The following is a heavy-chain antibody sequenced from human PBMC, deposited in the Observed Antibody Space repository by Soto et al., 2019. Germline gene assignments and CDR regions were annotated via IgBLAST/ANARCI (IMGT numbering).Heavy chain of an antibody. CDR3: AKAVDITVRGVPPSDY. Sequence: GGSLRLSCAASGFTFNRYGMHWVRQAPGKGLEWVAVISYDGSNKYYTDSVKGRFTISRDNSKNTLYLQMNSLRAEDTAVYYCAKAVDITVRGVPPSDYWGQGTLVTVSS. J-gene: IGHJ4*02. V-gene: IGHV3-30*18. CDR1: GFTFNRYG. D-gene: IGHD3-10*01. CDR2: ISYDGSNK.